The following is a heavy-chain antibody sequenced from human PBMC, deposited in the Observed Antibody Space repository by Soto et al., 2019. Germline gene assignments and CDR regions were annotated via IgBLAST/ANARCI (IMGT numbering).Heavy chain of an antibody. V-gene: IGHV3-48*03. CDR1: GFTFSSYE. CDR2: ISSSGSTI. J-gene: IGHJ4*02. Sequence: EVQLVESGGGLVQPGGSLRLSCAASGFTFSSYEMNWVRQAPGKGLEWVSYISSSGSTIYYADSVKGRFTISRDNAKNSLYLQMNRLRAEDTAVYYCARDTSTYYYGSGSLGDWGQGTLVTVSS. CDR3: ARDTSTYYYGSGSLGD. D-gene: IGHD3-10*01.